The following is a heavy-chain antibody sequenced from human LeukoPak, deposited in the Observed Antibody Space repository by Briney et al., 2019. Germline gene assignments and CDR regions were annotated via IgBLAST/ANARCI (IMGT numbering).Heavy chain of an antibody. J-gene: IGHJ6*02. Sequence: ASAKVSCKASGYTFTSYGISWVRQAPGQGLEWMGWISAYNGNTNYAQKLQGRVTMTTDTSTSTAYMELRSLRSDDTAVYYCARPHLRYCSSTSCYKYGMDVWGQGTTVTVS. CDR1: GYTFTSYG. CDR3: ARPHLRYCSSTSCYKYGMDV. D-gene: IGHD2-2*02. CDR2: ISAYNGNT. V-gene: IGHV1-18*01.